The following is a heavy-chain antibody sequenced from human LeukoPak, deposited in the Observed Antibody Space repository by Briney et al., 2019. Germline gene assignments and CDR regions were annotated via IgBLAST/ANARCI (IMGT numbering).Heavy chain of an antibody. CDR3: ARISGLGAREYLDH. V-gene: IGHV3-48*02. J-gene: IGHJ4*02. CDR2: VSASGSAT. CDR1: GFTFSSYT. Sequence: GGSLRLSCAASGFTFSSYTMNWVRQAPGKGLEWVSYVSASGSATYYGDSVKGRFTISRDNAKNSVYMQMNSMRDEDTAVYYCARISGLGAREYLDHWGQGTLVTFSS. D-gene: IGHD2/OR15-2a*01.